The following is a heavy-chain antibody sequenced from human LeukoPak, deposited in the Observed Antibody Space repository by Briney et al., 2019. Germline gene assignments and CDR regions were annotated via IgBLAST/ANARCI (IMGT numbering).Heavy chain of an antibody. D-gene: IGHD2-15*01. V-gene: IGHV1-8*01. CDR2: MNPNSGNT. J-gene: IGHJ4*02. CDR1: GYTFTSYD. Sequence: ASVKVSCKASGYTFTSYDINWVRQATGQGLEWMGWMNPNSGNTGYAQKFQGRVTMTRNTSISTAYMQLSSLRSEDTAVYYCARGITRYCSGGSCYYYWGQGTLVTVSS. CDR3: ARGITRYCSGGSCYYY.